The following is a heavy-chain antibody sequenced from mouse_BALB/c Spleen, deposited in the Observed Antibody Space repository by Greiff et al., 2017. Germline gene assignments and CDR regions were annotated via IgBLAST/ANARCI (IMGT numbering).Heavy chain of an antibody. CDR2: INPGSGGT. D-gene: IGHD2-1*01. Sequence: VQLQQSGAELVRPGTSVKVSCKASGYAFTNYLIEWVKQRPGQGLEWIGVINPGSGGTNYNEKFKGKATLTADKSSSTAYMQLSSLTSDDSAVYFCAIYGNYVWFAYWGQGTLVTVSA. V-gene: IGHV1-54*01. CDR3: AIYGNYVWFAY. J-gene: IGHJ3*01. CDR1: GYAFTNYL.